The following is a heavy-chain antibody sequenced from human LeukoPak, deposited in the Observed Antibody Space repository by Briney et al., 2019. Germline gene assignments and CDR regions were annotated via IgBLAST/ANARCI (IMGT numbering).Heavy chain of an antibody. CDR2: INWNGGST. CDR1: GFSFDDYS. CDR3: ARAGFYTTPNYYYYYMDV. V-gene: IGHV3-20*04. Sequence: GGSLRLSCAASGFSFDDYSMSWVRQAPGKGLEWVSGINWNGGSTSYADSVKGRFTISRDNAKSSLYLQMNSLRAEDTALYYCARAGFYTTPNYYYYYMDVWAKGTTVTVSS. D-gene: IGHD3-16*01. J-gene: IGHJ6*03.